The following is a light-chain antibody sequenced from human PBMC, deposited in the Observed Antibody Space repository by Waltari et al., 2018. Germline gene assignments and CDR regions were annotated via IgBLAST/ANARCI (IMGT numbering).Light chain of an antibody. CDR1: TSDVGGYTY. J-gene: IGLJ2*01. Sequence: QSALTQPPSASGSPGQSVTISCTGTTSDVGGYTYLSWYQHHPGKAPKLMIYEVSKRPSGVPDRFSGSKSGNTASLTVSGLQAEDEADYYCSSYAGFNNFVVFGGGTSVTVL. CDR2: EVS. V-gene: IGLV2-8*01. CDR3: SSYAGFNNFVV.